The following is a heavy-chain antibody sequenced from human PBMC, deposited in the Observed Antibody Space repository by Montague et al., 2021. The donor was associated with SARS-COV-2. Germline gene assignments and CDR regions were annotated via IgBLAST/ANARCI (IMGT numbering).Heavy chain of an antibody. D-gene: IGHD3-3*01. Sequence: SLRVSCAASGFTFSSYAMHWVRQAPGKGLEWVAVISYDGSNKYYADSVKGRFTISRDNSKNTLYLQMNSLRAEDTAVHYCARDPSYYDFWSGYLSPKQDYYYYYMDVWGKGTTVTVSS. CDR2: ISYDGSNK. V-gene: IGHV3-30*04. CDR3: ARDPSYYDFWSGYLSPKQDYYYYYMDV. J-gene: IGHJ6*03. CDR1: GFTFSSYA.